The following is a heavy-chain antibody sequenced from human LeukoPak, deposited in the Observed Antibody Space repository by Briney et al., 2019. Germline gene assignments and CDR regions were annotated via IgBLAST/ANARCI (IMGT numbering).Heavy chain of an antibody. J-gene: IGHJ5*02. CDR3: ARWTTVGSNWFDP. V-gene: IGHV4-31*03. D-gene: IGHD4-23*01. Sequence: PSQTLSLTCTVSGGSISSGGYYWSWIRQHPGKGLEWIGYIYYSGSTYYNPSLKSRLTISVDTSKNQFSLKLSSVTAADTAVYYCARWTTVGSNWFDPWGQGTLVTVSS. CDR2: IYYSGST. CDR1: GGSISSGGYY.